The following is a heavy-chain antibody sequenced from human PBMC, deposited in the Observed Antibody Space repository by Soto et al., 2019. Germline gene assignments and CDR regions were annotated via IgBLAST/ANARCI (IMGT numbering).Heavy chain of an antibody. CDR2: ISAYTGDT. Sequence: QVQLVQSGAEVRKPGASVRVSCKASGYSFTSYGISWVRQAPGRGLEWMGWISAYTGDTKYTQNFQGRVTLTTDTSASTVYMDLGSRRSDDTAVYYCATTYSSGWSLSPSDYWGQGTLVTVSS. D-gene: IGHD6-19*01. CDR3: ATTYSSGWSLSPSDY. J-gene: IGHJ4*02. V-gene: IGHV1-18*04. CDR1: GYSFTSYG.